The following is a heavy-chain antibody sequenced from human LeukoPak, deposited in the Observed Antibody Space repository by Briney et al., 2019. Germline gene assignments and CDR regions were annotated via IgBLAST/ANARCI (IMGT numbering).Heavy chain of an antibody. CDR3: ARHSNYYESGGPLDY. CDR1: GDSISSYY. V-gene: IGHV4-4*07. CDR2: IYASGST. J-gene: IGHJ4*02. Sequence: SETLSLTCTVSGDSISSYYWSWIRQPAGKGLEWIGHIYASGSTNYNPSLKSRVTMSVDKSKNQFSLKLSSVTAADTAVYYCARHSNYYESGGPLDYWGQGTLVTVSS. D-gene: IGHD3-22*01.